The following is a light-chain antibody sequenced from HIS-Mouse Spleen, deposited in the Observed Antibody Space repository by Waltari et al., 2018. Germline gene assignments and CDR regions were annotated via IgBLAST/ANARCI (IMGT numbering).Light chain of an antibody. Sequence: SYELTQPPSASVSPGQTARITCSGDALPKKYAYWDQQKSGQAPLLVIYEDSKRPSGIPERFSGSSSGTMATLTISGAQVEDEADYYCYSTDSSGNHRVFGGGTKLTVL. CDR3: YSTDSSGNHRV. CDR1: ALPKKY. CDR2: EDS. J-gene: IGLJ2*01. V-gene: IGLV3-10*01.